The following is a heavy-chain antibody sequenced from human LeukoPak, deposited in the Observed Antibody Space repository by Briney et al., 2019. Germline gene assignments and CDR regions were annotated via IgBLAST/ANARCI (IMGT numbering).Heavy chain of an antibody. V-gene: IGHV4-38-2*02. CDR3: ARTTVVKRKSRNWYFDL. CDR2: INHSGST. J-gene: IGHJ2*01. D-gene: IGHD4-23*01. CDR1: GYSISRRYY. Sequence: SETLSLTCTVSGYSISRRYYWGWIRQPPGKGLEWIGEINHSGSTNYNPSLKSRVTISVDTSKNQFSLKLSSVTAADTAVYYCARTTVVKRKSRNWYFDLWGRGTLVTVSS.